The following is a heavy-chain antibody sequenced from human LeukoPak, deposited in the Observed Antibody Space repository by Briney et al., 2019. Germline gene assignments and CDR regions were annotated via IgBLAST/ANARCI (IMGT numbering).Heavy chain of an antibody. D-gene: IGHD6-13*01. CDR1: GFTFSSYW. CDR2: ISGPGGNT. V-gene: IGHV3-23*01. CDR3: AKAHIAAAGTRRGMDV. Sequence: GGSLRPSCAASGFTFSSYWMSWVRQAPGKGLEWVSAISGPGGNTYYADSVKGRFTISRDNSKNTLYLQMNSLSAEDTAVYYCAKAHIAAAGTRRGMDVWGKGTTVTVSS. J-gene: IGHJ6*04.